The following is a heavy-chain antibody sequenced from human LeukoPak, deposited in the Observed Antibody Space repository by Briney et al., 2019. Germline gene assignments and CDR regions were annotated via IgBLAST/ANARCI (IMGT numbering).Heavy chain of an antibody. CDR1: GYTFTDYY. J-gene: IGHJ4*02. CDR3: ARAEYTSKLDY. Sequence: ASVKVSCKASGYTFTDYYMHWVRQAPGQGLEWMGWINPNSGGTNYAQKFQGRVTMTRDTSISTAYMELSSPRSDDTAVYYCARAEYTSKLDYWGQGALVTVSS. D-gene: IGHD6-13*01. V-gene: IGHV1-2*02. CDR2: INPNSGGT.